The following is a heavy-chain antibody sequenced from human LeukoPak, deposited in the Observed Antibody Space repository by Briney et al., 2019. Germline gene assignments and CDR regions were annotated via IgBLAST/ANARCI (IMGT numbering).Heavy chain of an antibody. V-gene: IGHV4-4*07. D-gene: IGHD1-1*01. CDR3: TRSVAWNERFDS. CDR2: ISPSGSASGTI. Sequence: PSETLSLICTVSGGSISSYYWSWIRQPAGKGLEWIGRISPSGSASGTISYNPSLKSRVTMSVDTSKNVFSLKLTSVTAADTALYYCTRSVAWNERFDSWGQGTLVTVSS. CDR1: GGSISSYY. J-gene: IGHJ4*02.